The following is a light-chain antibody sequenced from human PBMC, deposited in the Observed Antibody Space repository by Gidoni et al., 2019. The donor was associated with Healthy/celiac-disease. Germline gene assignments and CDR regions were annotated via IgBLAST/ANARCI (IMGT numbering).Light chain of an antibody. CDR1: QSISSY. J-gene: IGKJ2*04. V-gene: IGKV1-39*01. CDR3: QQSYSTPMCS. CDR2: AAS. Sequence: DPVTITCRASQSISSYLDWYQQIPGKAPKLLIYAASSLQSGVPSMFSGSGSGTDFTLTISSLQPEDFATYYCQQSYSTPMCSFGQGTKLEIK.